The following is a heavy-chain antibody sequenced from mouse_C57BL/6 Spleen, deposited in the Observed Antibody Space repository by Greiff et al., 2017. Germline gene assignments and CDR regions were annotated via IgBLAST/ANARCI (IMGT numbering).Heavy chain of an antibody. Sequence: VKLQESGAELVRPGTSVKVSCKASGYAFTNYLIEWVKQRPGQGLEWIGVINPGSGGTNYNEKFKGKATLTADKSSSTAYMQLSSLTSEDSAVYFCARSLTGTDYWGQGTTLTVSS. CDR2: INPGSGGT. CDR1: GYAFTNYL. V-gene: IGHV1-54*01. D-gene: IGHD4-1*01. J-gene: IGHJ2*01. CDR3: ARSLTGTDY.